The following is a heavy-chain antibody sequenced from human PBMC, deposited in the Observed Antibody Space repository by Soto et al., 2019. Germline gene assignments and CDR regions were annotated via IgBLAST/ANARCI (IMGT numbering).Heavy chain of an antibody. J-gene: IGHJ4*02. Sequence: SETLSLTCTVSGHSLSSGGYYWSWIRQHPGKGLEWVGYIYFTGTTLYNPSLKSRLAISVDTSKNQFSLKLTSVTAADTAVYYCARDWGSSGWPNWGQGVLVTVS. CDR3: ARDWGSSGWPN. CDR2: IYFTGTT. CDR1: GHSLSSGGYY. V-gene: IGHV4-31*03. D-gene: IGHD6-19*01.